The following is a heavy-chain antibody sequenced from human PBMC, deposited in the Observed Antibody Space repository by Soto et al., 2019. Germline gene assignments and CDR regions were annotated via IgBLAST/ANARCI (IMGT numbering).Heavy chain of an antibody. D-gene: IGHD3-9*01. CDR1: GFTFSSYG. Sequence: GGSLRLFCAASGFTFSSYGMHWVRQAPGKGLEWVAVISYDGSNKYYADSVKGRFTISRDNSKNTLYLQMNSLRAEDTAVYYCAKDQRYFDWLPLDFDYWGQGTLVTVSS. V-gene: IGHV3-30*18. J-gene: IGHJ4*02. CDR3: AKDQRYFDWLPLDFDY. CDR2: ISYDGSNK.